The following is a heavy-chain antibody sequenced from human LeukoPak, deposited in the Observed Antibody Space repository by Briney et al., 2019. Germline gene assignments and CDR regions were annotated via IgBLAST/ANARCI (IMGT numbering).Heavy chain of an antibody. CDR2: INPNSGGT. Sequence: ASVKVSCTASGYTFTGYYMHWVRQAPGQGLEWMGWINPNSGGTNYAQKFQGRVTMTRDTSISTAYMELSRLRSDDTAVYYCARVTSRIAVAPGLWGQGTLVTVSS. J-gene: IGHJ4*02. D-gene: IGHD6-19*01. CDR3: ARVTSRIAVAPGL. V-gene: IGHV1-2*02. CDR1: GYTFTGYY.